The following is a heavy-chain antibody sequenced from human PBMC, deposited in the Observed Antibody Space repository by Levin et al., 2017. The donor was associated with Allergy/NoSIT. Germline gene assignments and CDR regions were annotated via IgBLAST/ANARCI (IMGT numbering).Heavy chain of an antibody. D-gene: IGHD2/OR15-2a*01. CDR3: ARMGRGLSYFDY. Sequence: SGPTLVKPTQTLTLTCTFSGFSLSTSGMCVSWIRQPPGKALEWLARIDWDDDKYYSTSLKTRLTISKDTSKNQVVLTLTNMEPVDTATYYCARMGRGLSYFDYWGQGTLVTVSS. CDR2: IDWDDDK. CDR1: GFSLSTSGMC. V-gene: IGHV2-70*11. J-gene: IGHJ4*02.